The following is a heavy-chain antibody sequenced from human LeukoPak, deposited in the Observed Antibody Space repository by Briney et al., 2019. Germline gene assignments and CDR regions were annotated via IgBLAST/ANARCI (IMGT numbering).Heavy chain of an antibody. CDR1: GFTFSSYG. CDR2: ISYDGSNK. CDR3: ARAVTEQSLHDAFDI. D-gene: IGHD6-19*01. Sequence: GGSLRLSCAASGFTFSSYGMHWVRQAPGKGLEWVAVISYDGSNKYYADSVKGRFTISRDNSKNTLYLQMNSLRAEDTAVYYCARAVTEQSLHDAFDIWGQGTMVTVSS. J-gene: IGHJ3*02. V-gene: IGHV3-30*03.